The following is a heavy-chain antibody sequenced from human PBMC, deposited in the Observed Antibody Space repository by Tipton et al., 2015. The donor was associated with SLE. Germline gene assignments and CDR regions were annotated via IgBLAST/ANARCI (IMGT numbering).Heavy chain of an antibody. Sequence: GLVKPSETLSLTCTVSGDSISNSDYYWGWIRQPPGKGLERIGNIHHSGRTYYNPSLISRPTMSVDTSNNQLSLRLSSVTAADTAVYYGARWIAVPATANSDAFDIWGQGTMVTVSS. D-gene: IGHD2-2*01. J-gene: IGHJ3*02. CDR2: IHHSGRT. CDR1: GDSISNSDYY. V-gene: IGHV4-39*07. CDR3: ARWIAVPATANSDAFDI.